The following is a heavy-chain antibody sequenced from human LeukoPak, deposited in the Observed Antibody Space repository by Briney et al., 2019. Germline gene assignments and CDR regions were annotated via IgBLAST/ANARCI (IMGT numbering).Heavy chain of an antibody. Sequence: SETLCLTCSVSGGSINNHIWSWIRQPPGKGLEWIGYISYSGSANYNPSLKSRVTISVDTSKNQFSLKVTSVTAADTAVYYCARETAMVLDYWGQGTLVTVSS. J-gene: IGHJ4*02. CDR2: ISYSGSA. V-gene: IGHV4-59*11. D-gene: IGHD5-18*01. CDR3: ARETAMVLDY. CDR1: GGSINNHI.